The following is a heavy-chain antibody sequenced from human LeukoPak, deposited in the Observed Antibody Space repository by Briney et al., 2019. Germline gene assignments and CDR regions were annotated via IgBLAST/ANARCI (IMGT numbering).Heavy chain of an antibody. D-gene: IGHD2-2*01. CDR3: SVPAASVAFDI. J-gene: IGHJ3*02. V-gene: IGHV3-30*02. CDR1: GFTVSSNY. Sequence: GGSLRLSCAASGFTVSSNYMSWVRQAPGKGLEWLAFIRDDGSNKYYADSVKGRFTISRDNSKNTVYLQMSSLRAEDTAVYYCSVPAASVAFDIWGQGTMVTVSS. CDR2: IRDDGSNK.